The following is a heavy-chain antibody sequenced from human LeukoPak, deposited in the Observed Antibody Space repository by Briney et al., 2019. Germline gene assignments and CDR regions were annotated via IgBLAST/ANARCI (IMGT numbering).Heavy chain of an antibody. D-gene: IGHD2-2*01. J-gene: IGHJ3*02. CDR1: GYTFTGYY. Sequence: GASVKVSCKASGYTFTGYYMHWVRQAPGQGLEWMGWINPNSGGTNYAQKFKGRVTMTRDTSISTAYMELSRLRSDDTAVYYCATYCSSPSCYEGDVFDIWGQGTTVTVSS. V-gene: IGHV1-2*02. CDR3: ATYCSSPSCYEGDVFDI. CDR2: INPNSGGT.